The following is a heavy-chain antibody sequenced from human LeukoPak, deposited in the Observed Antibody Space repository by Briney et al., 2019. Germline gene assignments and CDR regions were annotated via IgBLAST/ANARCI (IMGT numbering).Heavy chain of an antibody. V-gene: IGHV3-49*04. CDR1: GFTFGAYA. CDR3: TRENFEGAPYYYYYMDI. D-gene: IGHD1-26*01. J-gene: IGHJ6*03. Sequence: AGGSLRLSCTASGFTFGAYAISWVRQAPGKGLEWLGFIRSKTYGGTTEYAASVKGRLTISRDDSKSIAYLQMNSLTAEDTAVYYCTRENFEGAPYYYYYMDIWGKGTTVTISS. CDR2: IRSKTYGGTT.